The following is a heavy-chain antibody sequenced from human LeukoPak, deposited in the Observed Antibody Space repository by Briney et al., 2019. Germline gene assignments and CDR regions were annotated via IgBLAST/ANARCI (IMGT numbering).Heavy chain of an antibody. D-gene: IGHD3-10*01. CDR2: IYSGDTT. V-gene: IGHV3-66*01. CDR3: ARERPGSRVLDY. CDR1: GFIVNNNH. Sequence: GGSLRLSCAASGFIVNNNHINCIRQAPGKGLEWVSIIYSGDTTYYSDSVKGRFILSSDNSKNMLYLQMNSLRVEDTAVYYCARERPGSRVLDYWGQGTVVTVSS. J-gene: IGHJ4*02.